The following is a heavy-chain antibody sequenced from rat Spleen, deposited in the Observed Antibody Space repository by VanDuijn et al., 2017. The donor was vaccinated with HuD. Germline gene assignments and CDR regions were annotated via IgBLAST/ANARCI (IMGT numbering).Heavy chain of an antibody. Sequence: VQLVESGGGLVQPGRSLKLSCAASGFTFINYGMAWVRQSPGKGLEWMGGIWGDGSTDYNSALKSRLSISRDTSKSQVFLKMNSLQTDGTAIYFCARSYGGYTQHWFAYWGQGTLVTVSS. CDR1: GFTFINYG. J-gene: IGHJ3*01. V-gene: IGHV2-1*01. CDR3: ARSYGGYTQHWFAY. CDR2: IWGDGST. D-gene: IGHD1-11*01.